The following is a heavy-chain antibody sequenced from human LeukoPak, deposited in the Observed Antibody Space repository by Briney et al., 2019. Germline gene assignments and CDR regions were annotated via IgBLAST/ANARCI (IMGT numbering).Heavy chain of an antibody. Sequence: PGGSLRLSCAASGFTFSSYGMHWVRQAPGKGLEWVAFIRYDGSNKYYADSVKGRFTISRDNSKNTVYLQMNSLRAEDTAVYYCARDMGYGSGSSYHGYWGQGALVTVSS. CDR1: GFTFSSYG. CDR3: ARDMGYGSGSSYHGY. D-gene: IGHD3-10*01. CDR2: IRYDGSNK. V-gene: IGHV3-30*02. J-gene: IGHJ4*02.